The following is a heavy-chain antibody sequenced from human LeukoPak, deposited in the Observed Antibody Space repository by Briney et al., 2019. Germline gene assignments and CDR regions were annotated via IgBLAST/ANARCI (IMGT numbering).Heavy chain of an antibody. CDR2: ISSSSRHI. D-gene: IGHD6-19*01. CDR3: ARDLRQQWLVGLWYFDY. Sequence: GGSLRLSCAASGFTFSSYSMKWVRQAPGKGLEWVSSISSSSRHIYYADSVKGRFTISRDNAKNSLYLQMNSLRVEDTAVYYCARDLRQQWLVGLWYFDYWGQGTLVTVSS. V-gene: IGHV3-21*01. CDR1: GFTFSSYS. J-gene: IGHJ4*02.